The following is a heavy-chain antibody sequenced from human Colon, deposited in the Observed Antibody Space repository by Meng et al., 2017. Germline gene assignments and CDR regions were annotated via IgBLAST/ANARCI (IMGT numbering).Heavy chain of an antibody. V-gene: IGHV4-4*02. D-gene: IGHD1-7*01. CDR3: GRDQGRELINH. J-gene: IGHJ4*02. CDR2: VYHRGDT. CDR1: GDSISSDIW. Sequence: QVQPQESGPGLVKPSGTLSLPCPVSGDSISSDIWWSWVRQPPGKGLEWIGEVYHRGDTNYNPSLKSRVDISVDKSKNQFYLSLFSVTAADTAVYYCGRDQGRELINHWGQGTLVTVSS.